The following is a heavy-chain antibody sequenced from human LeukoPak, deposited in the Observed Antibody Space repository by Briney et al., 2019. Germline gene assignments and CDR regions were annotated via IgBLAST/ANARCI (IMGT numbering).Heavy chain of an antibody. J-gene: IGHJ4*02. CDR1: GGSISSYY. D-gene: IGHD4-23*01. Sequence: ETLSLTCTVSGGSISSYYWSWIRQPAGKGLEWIGRIYTSGSTNYNPSLKSRVTMSVDTSKNQFSLKLSSVTAADTAVYYCARDRNYGGNSASFDYWGQGTLVTVSS. CDR2: IYTSGST. CDR3: ARDRNYGGNSASFDY. V-gene: IGHV4-4*07.